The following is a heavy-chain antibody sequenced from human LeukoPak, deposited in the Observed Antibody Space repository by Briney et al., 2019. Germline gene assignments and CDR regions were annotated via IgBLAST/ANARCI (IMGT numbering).Heavy chain of an antibody. CDR2: IYYSGST. J-gene: IGHJ4*02. D-gene: IGHD3-22*01. CDR1: GGSISSYY. V-gene: IGHV4-59*08. CDR3: ARHRTYYGSSGYYPIFDY. Sequence: PSETLSLTCTVSGGSISSYYWSWIRQPPGKGLGWIGYIYYSGSTNYNPSLKSRVTISVDTSKNQFSLKLSSVTAADTAVYYCARHRTYYGSSGYYPIFDYWGQGTLVTVSS.